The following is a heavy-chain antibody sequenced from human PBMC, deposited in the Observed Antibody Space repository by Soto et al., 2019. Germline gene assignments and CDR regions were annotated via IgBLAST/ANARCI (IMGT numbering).Heavy chain of an antibody. CDR3: ASLLVGCTNGVCYNIRENDAFDI. Sequence: GGSLRLSCAASGFTFGSYAMHWVRQAPGKGLEWVAVISYDGSNKYYADSVKGRFTISRDNSKNTLYLQMNSLRAEDTAVYYCASLLVGCTNGVCYNIRENDAFDIWGQGTMVTVS. D-gene: IGHD2-8*01. CDR2: ISYDGSNK. V-gene: IGHV3-30-3*01. J-gene: IGHJ3*02. CDR1: GFTFGSYA.